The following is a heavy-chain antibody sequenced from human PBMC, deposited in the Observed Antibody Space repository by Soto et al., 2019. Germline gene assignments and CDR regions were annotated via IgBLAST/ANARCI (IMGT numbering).Heavy chain of an antibody. CDR2: IIPIFGTA. J-gene: IGHJ2*01. CDR1: GGGLSGDA. Sequence: SVKGSWKGAGGGLSGDAGSWVRQAPGQGLEWMGGIIPIFGTANYAQKFQGRVTITADESTSTAYMELSSLRSEDTAVYYRARAPFRVPPWYSDLRRRGTLVTVSS. D-gene: IGHD3-3*01. V-gene: IGHV1-69*13. CDR3: ARAPFRVPPWYSDL.